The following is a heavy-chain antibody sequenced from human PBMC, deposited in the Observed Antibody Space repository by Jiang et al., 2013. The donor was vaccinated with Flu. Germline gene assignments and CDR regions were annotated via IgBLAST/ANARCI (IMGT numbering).Heavy chain of an antibody. Sequence: GPGLVKPSETLSLTCTVSGASISSSIYYWAWIRQPPGKGLEWIGTIYYSGYTYYSPSLKSRVTISVDTSTNHFSLRLSSVTAADTAVYYCARQVGDTMVRGVIRDWFDPGARDPGHRL. CDR1: GASISSSIYY. V-gene: IGHV4-39*01. CDR2: IYYSGYT. D-gene: IGHD3-10*01. J-gene: IGHJ5*02. CDR3: ARQVGDTMVRGVIRDWFDP.